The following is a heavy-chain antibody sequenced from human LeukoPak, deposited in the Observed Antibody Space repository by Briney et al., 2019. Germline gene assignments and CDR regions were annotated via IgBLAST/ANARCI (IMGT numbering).Heavy chain of an antibody. CDR3: AREGGDSSGYYSGRNWFDP. J-gene: IGHJ5*02. V-gene: IGHV4-30-4*08. CDR1: GGSISSGDYY. CDR2: IYYSGST. Sequence: PSETLSLTCTVSGGSISSGDYYWSWIRQPPGKGLEWIGYIYYSGSTYYNPSLKSRVTISVDTSKNQFSLKLGSVTAADTAVYYCAREGGDSSGYYSGRNWFDPWGQGTLVTVSS. D-gene: IGHD3-22*01.